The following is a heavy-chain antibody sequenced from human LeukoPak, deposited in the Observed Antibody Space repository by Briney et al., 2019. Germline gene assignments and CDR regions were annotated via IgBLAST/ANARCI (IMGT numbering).Heavy chain of an antibody. Sequence: GGSLRLSCAASGFTFISYTMNWVRQAPGKGLEWVSYISSGSSTIYYADSVKGRFPISRDNAENSLYLQMNSLRAEDTAVYYCVRGKRYISTSFPGNWFDLWGQGTLATVSS. CDR2: ISSGSSTI. CDR3: VRGKRYISTSFPGNWFDL. D-gene: IGHD2-2*01. CDR1: GFTFISYT. V-gene: IGHV3-48*01. J-gene: IGHJ5*02.